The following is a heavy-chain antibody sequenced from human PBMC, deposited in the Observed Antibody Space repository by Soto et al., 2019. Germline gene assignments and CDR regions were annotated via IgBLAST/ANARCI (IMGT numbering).Heavy chain of an antibody. CDR3: ARDDKYHTSGIDY. J-gene: IGHJ4*02. CDR1: GGSINSGDYY. D-gene: IGHD3-22*01. Sequence: SETLSLTCTVSGGSINSGDYYWSWIRQPPGKGLEWIGYIYYSGTTYYNPSLKSRVTISVDTSKNQFSLRLSPVTAADTAVYYCARDDKYHTSGIDYWGQGTLVTVSS. CDR2: IYYSGTT. V-gene: IGHV4-30-4*01.